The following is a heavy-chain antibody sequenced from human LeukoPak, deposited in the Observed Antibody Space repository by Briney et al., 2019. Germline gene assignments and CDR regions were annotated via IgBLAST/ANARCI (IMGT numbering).Heavy chain of an antibody. J-gene: IGHJ6*02. CDR2: ISGSGGST. D-gene: IGHD2-21*01. V-gene: IGHV3-23*01. CDR3: ARSKFPADEGYYYYYGMDV. Sequence: GGSLRLSCAASGFTFSSYAMSWVRQAPGKGLEWVSAISGSGGSTYYADSVKGRFTISRDNSKNTLYLQMNSPRAEDTAVYYCARSKFPADEGYYYYYGMDVWGQGTTVTVSS. CDR1: GFTFSSYA.